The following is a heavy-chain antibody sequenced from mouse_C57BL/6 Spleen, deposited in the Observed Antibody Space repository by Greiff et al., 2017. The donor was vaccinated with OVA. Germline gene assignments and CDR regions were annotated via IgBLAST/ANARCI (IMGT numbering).Heavy chain of an antibody. Sequence: VQLKESGPGLVKPSQSLSLTCSVTGYSITSGYYWNWIRQFPGNKLEWMGYISYDGSNNYNPSLKNRISITRDTSKNQFFLKLNSVTTEDTATYYCARDSYGSSYGYFDVWGTGTTVTVSS. CDR2: ISYDGSN. CDR1: GYSITSGYY. J-gene: IGHJ1*03. V-gene: IGHV3-6*01. CDR3: ARDSYGSSYGYFDV. D-gene: IGHD1-1*01.